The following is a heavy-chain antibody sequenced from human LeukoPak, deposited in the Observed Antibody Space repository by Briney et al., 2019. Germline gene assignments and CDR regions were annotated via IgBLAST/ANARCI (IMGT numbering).Heavy chain of an antibody. D-gene: IGHD3-16*01. CDR3: ARWGGYTDY. Sequence: GGSLRLSCAAAGFTLSNYWMIWVRQAPGKGLEWVAHIKQDGGETYYVDSVKGRFSISRDNDNNSLYLKMDSLRDDDTAVYYCARWGGYTDYWGQGTLVTVSS. J-gene: IGHJ4*02. CDR1: GFTLSNYW. V-gene: IGHV3-7*01. CDR2: IKQDGGET.